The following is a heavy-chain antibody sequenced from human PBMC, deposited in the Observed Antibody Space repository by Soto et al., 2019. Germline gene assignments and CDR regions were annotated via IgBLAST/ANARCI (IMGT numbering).Heavy chain of an antibody. V-gene: IGHV4-39*01. Sequence: QLQLQESGPGLVKPSETLSLTCTVSGGSISSSNYYWGWIRQPPGKGLEWIGSMYYSGSTYYNASLKSRVTISVDTSKNQFSLKLRSVTAADTAVYYCARADYYDSSGYIYWGQGTLVTVSS. CDR3: ARADYYDSSGYIY. CDR2: MYYSGST. J-gene: IGHJ4*02. CDR1: GGSISSSNYY. D-gene: IGHD3-22*01.